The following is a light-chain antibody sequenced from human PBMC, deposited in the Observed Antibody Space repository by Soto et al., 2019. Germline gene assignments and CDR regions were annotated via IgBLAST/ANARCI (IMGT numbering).Light chain of an antibody. J-gene: IGLJ3*02. CDR3: QSYGSGIQGV. V-gene: IGLV6-57*04. CDR1: SGNIASNY. Sequence: NFMLTQPHYVSESPGKTVTISCTRSSGNIASNYVQWYQQRPGSAPTTVIYEDNLRPSGVPDRFSGSIDGSSNSASLTISGLKTEDEADYFCQSYGSGIQGVFGGGTKVTVL. CDR2: EDN.